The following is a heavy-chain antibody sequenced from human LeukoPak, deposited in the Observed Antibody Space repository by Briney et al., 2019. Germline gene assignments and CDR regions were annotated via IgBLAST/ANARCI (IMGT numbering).Heavy chain of an antibody. D-gene: IGHD3-10*01. CDR1: GYTSTSYG. Sequence: ASVKVSCKASGYTSTSYGISWVRQAPGQGLEWMGWISAYNGNTNYAQKFQGRVTMTRDTSISTAYMELSRLRSDNTAVYYCARVSNYYGSGSYYYFDYWGQGTLVTVSS. V-gene: IGHV1-18*01. J-gene: IGHJ4*02. CDR2: ISAYNGNT. CDR3: ARVSNYYGSGSYYYFDY.